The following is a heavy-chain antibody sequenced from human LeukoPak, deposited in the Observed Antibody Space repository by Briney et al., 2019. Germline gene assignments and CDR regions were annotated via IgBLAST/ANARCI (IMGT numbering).Heavy chain of an antibody. V-gene: IGHV3-23*01. J-gene: IGHJ4*02. CDR2: ITGSGDGT. CDR3: AKGSRSSRPYYFDH. D-gene: IGHD6-6*01. Sequence: PGGSLRLSCAASGFTFSSYAMSWVRQVPGKVPEWVAAITGSGDGTYYADSVKGRFTISRDNSKTTLYLQVNGLRAEDTAIYYCAKGSRSSRPYYFDHWGQGTLVTAYS. CDR1: GFTFSSYA.